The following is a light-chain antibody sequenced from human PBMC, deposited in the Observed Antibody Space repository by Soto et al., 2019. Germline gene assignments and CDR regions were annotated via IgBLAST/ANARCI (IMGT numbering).Light chain of an antibody. V-gene: IGLV1-44*01. CDR2: SNV. CDR1: SSNIGSNT. CDR3: AAWDGSLNGWV. J-gene: IGLJ3*02. Sequence: QSVLTQAPSESGTPGQRVTISCSGSSSNIGSNTVSWYQQVPGTAPKVLIYSNVQRPSGVPDRFSGSKSGTSASLAIGGLQSEDEADYYCAAWDGSLNGWVFGGGTKLTVL.